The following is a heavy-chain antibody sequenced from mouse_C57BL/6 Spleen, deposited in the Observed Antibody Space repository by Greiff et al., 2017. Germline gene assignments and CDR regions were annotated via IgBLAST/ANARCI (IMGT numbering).Heavy chain of an antibody. CDR1: GFTFSSYA. Sequence: EVQVVESGGGLVKPGGSLKLSCAASGFTFSSYAMSWVRQTPEKRLEWVATISAGGSYTYYPDNVTGRFTISRDNAKNNLSLQMSHLKYEDTAMYYCARVMGGGYAMDDWGQGTSVTVSS. J-gene: IGHJ4*01. V-gene: IGHV5-4*01. CDR2: ISAGGSYT. D-gene: IGHD1-1*02. CDR3: ARVMGGGYAMDD.